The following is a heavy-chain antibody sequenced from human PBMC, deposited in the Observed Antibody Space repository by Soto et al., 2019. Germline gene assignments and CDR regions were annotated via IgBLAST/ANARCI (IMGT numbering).Heavy chain of an antibody. J-gene: IGHJ6*02. CDR2: YEPEDAET. V-gene: IGHV1-24*01. CDR3: ANGEKNFSLTAGGGYYYGIDV. Sequence: QVQLVQSGAEVKKPWASVKVSCKVSGDILSEVSIHWVRQAPGKGLEWLGGYEPEDAETIYAQKFQGRLTMTEDTSTDTAAKELKGPRSDDTVMYFCANGEKNFSLTAGGGYYYGIDVWGQGTTVTVAS. D-gene: IGHD7-27*01. CDR1: GDILSEVS.